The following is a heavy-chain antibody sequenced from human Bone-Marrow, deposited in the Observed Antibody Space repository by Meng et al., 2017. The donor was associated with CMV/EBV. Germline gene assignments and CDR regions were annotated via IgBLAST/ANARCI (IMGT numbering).Heavy chain of an antibody. Sequence: GESLKISCAASGFTFSDYYMSWIRQAPGKGLEWVSYISSSGSTIYYADSVKGRFTISRDNSKNTLYLQMNSLRAEDTAVYYCAKDFSFDYWGQRNLVNVAS. V-gene: IGHV3-11*01. CDR1: GFTFSDYY. CDR2: ISSSGSTI. CDR3: AKDFSFDY. D-gene: IGHD2/OR15-2a*01. J-gene: IGHJ4*02.